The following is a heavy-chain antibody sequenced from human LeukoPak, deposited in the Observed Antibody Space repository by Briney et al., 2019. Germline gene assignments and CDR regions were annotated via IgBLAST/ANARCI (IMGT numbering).Heavy chain of an antibody. V-gene: IGHV4-4*09. J-gene: IGHJ4*02. D-gene: IGHD3-3*01. CDR1: GGSISSYY. Sequence: PSETLSLTCTVSGGSISSYYWSWIRQPPGKGLEWIGYIYTSGSTNYNPSLKSRVTISVDTSKNQFSLKLSPVTAADTAVYYCARADYDFWSGSSYYFDYWGQGTLVTVSS. CDR3: ARADYDFWSGSSYYFDY. CDR2: IYTSGST.